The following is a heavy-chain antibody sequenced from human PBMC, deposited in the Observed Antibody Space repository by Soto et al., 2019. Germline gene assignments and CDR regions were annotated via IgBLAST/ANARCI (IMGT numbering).Heavy chain of an antibody. CDR2: ISYDGSNK. J-gene: IGHJ4*02. CDR3: ARDPNPRIVGAPAS. D-gene: IGHD1-26*01. V-gene: IGHV3-30-3*01. Sequence: QVQLVESGGGVVQPGRSLRLSCAASGFTFSSYAMHWVRQAPGKGLEWVAVISYDGSNKYYADSVKGRFTISRDNSKNTLYLQMNSLRAEDTAVYYCARDPNPRIVGAPASWGQGTLVTVSS. CDR1: GFTFSSYA.